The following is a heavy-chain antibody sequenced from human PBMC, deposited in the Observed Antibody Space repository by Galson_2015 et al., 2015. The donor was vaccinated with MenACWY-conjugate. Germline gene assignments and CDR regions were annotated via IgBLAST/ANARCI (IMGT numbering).Heavy chain of an antibody. V-gene: IGHV4-31*02. CDR2: IHYSGRN. CDR3: ARDGYCGGDCFSTDRAYYYYMDV. J-gene: IGHJ6*03. Sequence: LSSGGYYWSWVRQHPGKGLEWIGHIHYSGRNYCNPSLQSRISMSVDTSKNQFSLTLTSVTAADTAVYYCARDGYCGGDCFSTDRAYYYYMDVWGRGTTVTVYS. D-gene: IGHD2-21*01. CDR1: LSSGGYY.